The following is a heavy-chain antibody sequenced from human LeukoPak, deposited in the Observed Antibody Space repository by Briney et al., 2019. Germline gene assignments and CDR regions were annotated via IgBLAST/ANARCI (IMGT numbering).Heavy chain of an antibody. J-gene: IGHJ6*02. V-gene: IGHV3-74*01. CDR1: GFTFSSYW. CDR3: ARGYSSSRPPYYYYGMDV. D-gene: IGHD6-6*01. Sequence: GGSLRPSCAASGFTFSSYWMSWVRQAPGKGLVWVSRINSDGSSTSYADSVKGRFTISRDNAKNTLYLQMNSLRAEDTAVYYCARGYSSSRPPYYYYGMDVWGQGTTVTVSS. CDR2: INSDGSST.